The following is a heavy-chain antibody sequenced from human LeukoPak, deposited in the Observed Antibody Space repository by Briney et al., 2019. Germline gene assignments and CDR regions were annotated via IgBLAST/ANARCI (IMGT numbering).Heavy chain of an antibody. J-gene: IGHJ4*02. CDR2: VTWNSVTI. V-gene: IGHV3-9*01. CDR1: GFTFEDYA. D-gene: IGHD6-6*01. CDR3: AKGKPDLYSSSWDY. Sequence: GRSLRLTCAGSGFTFEDYAMYWVRQAPGKGLEWVSGVTWNSVTIHYADSVKGRFTISRDNAKSSLYLQMDSLRAEDTALYYCAKGKPDLYSSSWDYWGQGTLVTVSS.